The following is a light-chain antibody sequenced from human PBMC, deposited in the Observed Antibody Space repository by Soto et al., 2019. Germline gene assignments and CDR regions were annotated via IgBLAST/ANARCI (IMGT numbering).Light chain of an antibody. CDR1: QSVSSN. CDR2: DAS. J-gene: IGKJ1*01. V-gene: IGKV3-15*01. Sequence: EKVMTQSPATLSVSPGERATLSCRASQSVSSNLAWYQQKPGQAPRLLIYDASTRATGIPARFSGSGSGTEFTLAISSLQSEDLAVYYCQQYDDWTETFGPGIKVDIK. CDR3: QQYDDWTET.